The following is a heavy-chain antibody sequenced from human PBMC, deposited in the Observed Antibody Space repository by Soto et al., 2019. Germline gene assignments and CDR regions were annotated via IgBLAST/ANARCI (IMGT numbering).Heavy chain of an antibody. J-gene: IGHJ3*02. CDR1: GGSISSGGYY. Sequence: SETLSLTCTVSGGSISSGGYYWSWIRQHPGKGLEWIGYIYYSGSTYYNPSLKSRVTISVDTSKNQFSLKLSSVTAADTAVYYCARAALPYSSGEEAFDIWDQGTMVTVS. CDR3: ARAALPYSSGEEAFDI. V-gene: IGHV4-31*03. D-gene: IGHD6-19*01. CDR2: IYYSGST.